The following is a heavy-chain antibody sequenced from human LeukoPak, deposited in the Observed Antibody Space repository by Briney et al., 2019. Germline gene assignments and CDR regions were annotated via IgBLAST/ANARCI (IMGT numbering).Heavy chain of an antibody. CDR1: RFTFSSYG. CDR2: IRFDGSYN. J-gene: IGHJ4*02. V-gene: IGHV3-30*02. Sequence: QPGGSLRLSCAASRFTFSSYGMHWVRQAPGKGLEWVAFIRFDGSYNYYADSVKGRFTISRDNAKNSLYLQMNSLRAEDTAVYYCARFHSGSYDYWGQGTLVTVSS. CDR3: ARFHSGSYDY. D-gene: IGHD1-26*01.